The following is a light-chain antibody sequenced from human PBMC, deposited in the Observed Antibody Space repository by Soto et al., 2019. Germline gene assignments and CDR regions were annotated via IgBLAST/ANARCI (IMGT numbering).Light chain of an antibody. CDR2: GAS. J-gene: IGKJ2*01. V-gene: IGKV3-20*01. CDR1: QSVSSSY. Sequence: EIVLTQSPGTLSLSPGERVTLSCRASQSVSSSYLAWYQQKPGQAPRLLIYGASSRATGIPERFSGSGSGTDFTLTISRLEPEDFAVYYCQQDGSSPDTFGQGTKPEIK. CDR3: QQDGSSPDT.